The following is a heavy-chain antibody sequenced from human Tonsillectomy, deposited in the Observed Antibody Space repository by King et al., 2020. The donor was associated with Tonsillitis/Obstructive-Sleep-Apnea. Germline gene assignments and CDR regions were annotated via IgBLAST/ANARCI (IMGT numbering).Heavy chain of an antibody. CDR2: IRSKAYRGTI. CDR1: GFTFGDYA. J-gene: IGHJ4*02. V-gene: IGHV3-49*05. D-gene: IGHD3-10*01. Sequence: QLVQSGGGLVKPGRSLRLSCTASGFTFGDYAMTWFRQAPGKGLEWVGFIRSKAYRGTIEYAASVKGRFSISRDDSKSIAYLQMNSLKTVDTGVYYCSRDQDYYGSGSPAFGYWGQGTLVTVSS. CDR3: SRDQDYYGSGSPAFGY.